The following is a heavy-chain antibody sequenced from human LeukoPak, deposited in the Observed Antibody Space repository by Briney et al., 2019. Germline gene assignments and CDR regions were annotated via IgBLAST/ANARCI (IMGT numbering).Heavy chain of an antibody. CDR3: ARDTTGYSSGWYYFDY. D-gene: IGHD6-19*01. V-gene: IGHV1-69*13. CDR1: GGTFSSHA. CDR2: IIPIFGTA. J-gene: IGHJ4*02. Sequence: ASVKVPCKASGGTFSSHAISWVRQAPGQGLEWMGGIIPIFGTANYAQKFQGRVTITADESTSTAYMELSSLRSEDTAVYYCARDTTGYSSGWYYFDYWGQGTLVTVSP.